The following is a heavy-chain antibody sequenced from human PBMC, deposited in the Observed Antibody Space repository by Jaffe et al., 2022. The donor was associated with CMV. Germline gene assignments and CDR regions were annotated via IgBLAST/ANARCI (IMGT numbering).Heavy chain of an antibody. CDR2: INPNSGGT. D-gene: IGHD6-19*01. CDR3: ARAYRTGWYRVDF. Sequence: QVQLVQSGAEVKKPGASVKVSCKSSGYTFTAYYIHWVRRAPGQGLEWMGWINPNSGGTNYAQRFQGRVTLTRDTSINTAYMELSRLTSDDTAVYYCARAYRTGWYRVDFWGQGTLVTVSP. J-gene: IGHJ4*02. CDR1: GYTFTAYY. V-gene: IGHV1-2*02.